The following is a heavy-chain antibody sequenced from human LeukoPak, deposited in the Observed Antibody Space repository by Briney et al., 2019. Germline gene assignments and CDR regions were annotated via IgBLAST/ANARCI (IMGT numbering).Heavy chain of an antibody. J-gene: IGHJ5*02. CDR1: GLSFGDNS. Sequence: GGSLRLSCAASGLSFGDNSMHWVRQAPGKGLEWVSLISWDESTTYYADSVKGRFTISRDNSKNTLYLRMNSLTAEDTAQYYCAKGGCSSTTCYLANPWGQGTLVTVSS. CDR2: ISWDESTT. V-gene: IGHV3-43*01. D-gene: IGHD2-2*01. CDR3: AKGGCSSTTCYLANP.